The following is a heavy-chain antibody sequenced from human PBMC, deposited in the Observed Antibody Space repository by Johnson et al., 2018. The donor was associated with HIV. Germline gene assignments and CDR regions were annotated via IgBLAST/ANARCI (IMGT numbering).Heavy chain of an antibody. CDR2: ISYDGSNK. V-gene: IGHV3-30*03. J-gene: IGHJ3*02. Sequence: QVQLVESGGGVVQPGRSLRLSCAASGFTFSSYGMHWVRQAPGKGLEWVAVISYDGSNKYYADSVKGRFTISRDNAKSSLYLQMNSLRVEDTAVYYCARISYNFWSDPDAFDIWGQGTIVTVSS. CDR3: ARISYNFWSDPDAFDI. D-gene: IGHD3-3*01. CDR1: GFTFSSYG.